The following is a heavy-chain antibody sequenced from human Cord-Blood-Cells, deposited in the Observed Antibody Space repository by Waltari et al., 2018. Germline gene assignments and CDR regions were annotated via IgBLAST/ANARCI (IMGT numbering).Heavy chain of an antibody. V-gene: IGHV1-69*01. CDR2: IIPIFGTA. J-gene: IGHJ5*02. CDR1: GGTFSSYA. CDR3: ARGDYGSGSYYNNWFDP. D-gene: IGHD3-10*01. Sequence: QVQLVQSGAEVKKPGSSVKVSCKASGGTFSSYAISWVRQAPGQGLEWMGGIIPIFGTANYAQKFHGRVTITADESTSTAYRELSSLRSEDTAVYYCARGDYGSGSYYNNWFDPWGQGTLVTVSS.